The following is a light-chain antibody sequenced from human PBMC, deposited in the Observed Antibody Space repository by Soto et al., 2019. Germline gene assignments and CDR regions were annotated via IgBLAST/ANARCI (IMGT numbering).Light chain of an antibody. CDR1: SSNIGAGYD. V-gene: IGLV1-40*01. CDR3: GTWDSSLSAYV. J-gene: IGLJ1*01. Sequence: QPVLTQPPSVSGAPGQRVTISCTGSSSNIGAGYDVHWYQQLPRTAPKLLIFASYNRPSGVPDRFSGSKSGTSASLAITGLQAGDEADYYCGTWDSSLSAYVFGTGTKLTVL. CDR2: ASY.